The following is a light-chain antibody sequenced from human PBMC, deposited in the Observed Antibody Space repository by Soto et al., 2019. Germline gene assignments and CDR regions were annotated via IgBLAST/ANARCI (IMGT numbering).Light chain of an antibody. CDR1: QSVSSY. CDR2: DAS. Sequence: EIVLTQSPATPSLSPGERATLSCRASQSVSSYLAWYQQKPGQAPRLLIYDASNRATGIPVRFSGSGSGTDFTLTISSLEPEDFAVYYCQQRSNWITFGQGTRLEIK. CDR3: QQRSNWIT. J-gene: IGKJ5*01. V-gene: IGKV3-11*01.